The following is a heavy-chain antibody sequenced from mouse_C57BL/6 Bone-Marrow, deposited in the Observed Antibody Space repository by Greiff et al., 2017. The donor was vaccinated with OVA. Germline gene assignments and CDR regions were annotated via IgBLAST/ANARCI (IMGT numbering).Heavy chain of an antibody. V-gene: IGHV1-26*01. D-gene: IGHD1-1*01. CDR3: ARGVTTVVRYFDV. CDR1: GYTFTDYY. Sequence: EVQLQQSGPELVKPGASVKISCKASGYTFTDYYMNWVKQSHGKSLEWIGDINPNNGGTSYNQKFKGKATLTVDKSSSTAYMELRSLTSEDSAVYYCARGVTTVVRYFDVWGTGTTVTVSS. J-gene: IGHJ1*03. CDR2: INPNNGGT.